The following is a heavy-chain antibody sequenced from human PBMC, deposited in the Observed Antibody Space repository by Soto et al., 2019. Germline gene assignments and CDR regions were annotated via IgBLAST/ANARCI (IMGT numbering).Heavy chain of an antibody. CDR1: GFTFSSYG. V-gene: IGHV3-33*01. Sequence: QVQLVESGGGVVQPGRSLRLSCAASGFTFSSYGMHWVRQAPGKGLEWVAVIWYDGSNKYYADSVKGRFTISRDNSKNTLYLQMNSLRAEDTAVYYCAVTTKDAFDIWGQGTMVTVSS. D-gene: IGHD4-17*01. CDR3: AVTTKDAFDI. CDR2: IWYDGSNK. J-gene: IGHJ3*02.